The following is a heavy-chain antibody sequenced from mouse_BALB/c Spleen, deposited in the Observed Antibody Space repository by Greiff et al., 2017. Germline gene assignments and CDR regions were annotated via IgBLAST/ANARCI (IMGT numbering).Heavy chain of an antibody. CDR3: ASVIWYAMDY. CDR1: GFSLTSYG. Sequence: QVQLQQSGPGLVQPSQSLSITCTVSGFSLTSYGVHWVHQSPGKGLEWLGVIWSGGSTDYNAAFISRLSISKDNSKSQVFFKMNSLQANDTAIYYCASVIWYAMDYWGQGTSVTVSS. CDR2: IWSGGST. J-gene: IGHJ4*01. V-gene: IGHV2-2*02. D-gene: IGHD2-4*01.